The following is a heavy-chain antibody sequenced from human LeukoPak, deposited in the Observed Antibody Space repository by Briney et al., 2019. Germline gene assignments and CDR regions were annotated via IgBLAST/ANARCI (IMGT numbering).Heavy chain of an antibody. V-gene: IGHV3-30*14. Sequence: GGSLRLSCAAAGFTFSSYTMHWVRQAPGKGLERVAIISSDGSNKFYADSGKGRFTMSRYNSNNTASVQINSLRAGDTAVYYCAREVSGTYDYWGQGSLVTVSS. D-gene: IGHD3-10*01. CDR1: GFTFSSYT. CDR2: ISSDGSNK. J-gene: IGHJ4*02. CDR3: AREVSGTYDY.